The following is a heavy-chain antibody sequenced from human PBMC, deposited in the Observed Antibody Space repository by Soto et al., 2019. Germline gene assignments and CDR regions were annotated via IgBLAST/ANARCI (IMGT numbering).Heavy chain of an antibody. Sequence: HPGGSLRLSCAASGFTFSSYAMSWVRQAPGKGLEWVSTISDSSIMTYYADSAKGRFIISRDSSKNTLYLQMNTLRAEDTAVYYCAKVVYDGSGSYLRHYYNYGLDVWGQGTTVTVSS. CDR1: GFTFSSYA. CDR2: ISDSSIMT. J-gene: IGHJ6*02. D-gene: IGHD3-22*01. CDR3: AKVVYDGSGSYLRHYYNYGLDV. V-gene: IGHV3-23*01.